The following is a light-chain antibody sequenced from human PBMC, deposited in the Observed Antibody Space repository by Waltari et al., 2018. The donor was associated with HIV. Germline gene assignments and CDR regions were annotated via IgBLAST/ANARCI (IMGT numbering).Light chain of an antibody. CDR2: EGS. V-gene: IGLV2-23*01. Sequence: QSALTQPASVSGSPGQSITLPCTGTSSDFGISNLASWYQQHPGKAPKLIIYEGSKRPSGVSNRFSGSKSGNTASLTISGLQAEDEADYYCCLYAGRHNVLFGGGTKLTVL. CDR3: CLYAGRHNVL. J-gene: IGLJ2*01. CDR1: SSDFGISNL.